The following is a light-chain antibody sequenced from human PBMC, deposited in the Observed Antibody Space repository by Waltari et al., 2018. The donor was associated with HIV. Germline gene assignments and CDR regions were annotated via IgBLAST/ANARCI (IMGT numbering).Light chain of an antibody. CDR1: SLRSYY. J-gene: IGLJ2*01. CDR2: GKN. Sequence: SSELTQDPAVSVALGQTVRITCQGDSLRSYYASWYKQKPGQTPVLVIFGKNKRPSGIPDRFSGASSGSTAALISTGAQAEDEADYYCHSRDSSGSHVVLGGGTKLTV. CDR3: HSRDSSGSHVV. V-gene: IGLV3-19*01.